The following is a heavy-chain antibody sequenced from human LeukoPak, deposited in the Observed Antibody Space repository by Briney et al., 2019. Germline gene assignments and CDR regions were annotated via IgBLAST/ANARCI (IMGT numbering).Heavy chain of an antibody. J-gene: IGHJ4*02. CDR1: GFTLSTYA. V-gene: IGHV3-30-3*01. CDR2: ISYDGGTK. D-gene: IGHD6-19*01. Sequence: PGGSLRLSCAASGFTLSTYAMHWVRQAPGKGLGWVAVISYDGGTKYYADSVKGRFTISRDHSKNTLFLQMNSLRGEDTAVYYCAREYSSVWSSFDYWGQGTLVTVSS. CDR3: AREYSSVWSSFDY.